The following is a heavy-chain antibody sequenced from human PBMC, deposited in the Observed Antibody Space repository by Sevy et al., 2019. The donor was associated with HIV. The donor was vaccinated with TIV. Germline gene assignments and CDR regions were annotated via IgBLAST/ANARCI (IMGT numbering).Heavy chain of an antibody. J-gene: IGHJ6*02. Sequence: GESLKISCAASGFTFSSYGMHWVRQAPGKGLEWVAVISYDGSNKYYAVSVKGRFTISRDNSKNTLYLQMNSLRAEETAVYYCAKDISFGELLRYYYYYGMDVWGQGTTVTVSS. D-gene: IGHD3-10*01. CDR3: AKDISFGELLRYYYYYGMDV. CDR1: GFTFSSYG. V-gene: IGHV3-30*18. CDR2: ISYDGSNK.